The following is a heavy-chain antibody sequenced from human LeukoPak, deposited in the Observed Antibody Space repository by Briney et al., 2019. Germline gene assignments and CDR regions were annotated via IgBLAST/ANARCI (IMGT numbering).Heavy chain of an antibody. V-gene: IGHV4-59*12. CDR2: IYYSGST. Sequence: SETLSLTCTVSGGSISSYYWSWIRQPPGKGLEWIGYIYYSGSTNYNPSLKSRVTISVDTSKNQFSLKLSSVTAADTAVYYCAKDHCSGGSCYMGLDYWGQGTLVTVSS. CDR3: AKDHCSGGSCYMGLDY. J-gene: IGHJ4*02. D-gene: IGHD2-15*01. CDR1: GGSISSYY.